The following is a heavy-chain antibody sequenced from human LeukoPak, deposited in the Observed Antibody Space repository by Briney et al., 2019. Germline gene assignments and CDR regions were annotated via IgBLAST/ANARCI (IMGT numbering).Heavy chain of an antibody. Sequence: GSLRLSCAASGFTLSSYWMHWVRQAPGKGLVWVSRIESDGSTTGYADSVKGRFTISRDNAKNTLYLQMNSLRAEDTAVYYCARGGSPPEALGDAFDIWGQGTMVTV. V-gene: IGHV3-74*01. D-gene: IGHD1-26*01. CDR2: IESDGSTT. CDR3: ARGGSPPEALGDAFDI. J-gene: IGHJ3*02. CDR1: GFTLSSYW.